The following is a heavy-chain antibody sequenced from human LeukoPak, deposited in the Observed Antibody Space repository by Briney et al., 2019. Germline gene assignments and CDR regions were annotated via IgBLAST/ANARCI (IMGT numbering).Heavy chain of an antibody. D-gene: IGHD1-26*01. CDR1: GFTFSSYG. CDR3: AKDPLGDLDAFDI. CDR2: ISYDGSNK. Sequence: PGGSLRLSCAASGFTFSSYGMHWVRQAPGKGLEWVAVISYDGSNKYYADSVKGRFTISRDNSKNTLYLQMNSLRAEDTAVYYCAKDPLGDLDAFDIWGQGTMVTVSS. V-gene: IGHV3-30*18. J-gene: IGHJ3*02.